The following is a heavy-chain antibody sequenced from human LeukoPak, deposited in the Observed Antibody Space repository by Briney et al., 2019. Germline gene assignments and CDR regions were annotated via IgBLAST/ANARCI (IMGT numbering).Heavy chain of an antibody. CDR3: ARDPLGYSSGWYNWFDP. CDR1: GYTFTSYG. CDR2: ISAYNGNT. D-gene: IGHD6-19*01. J-gene: IGHJ5*02. Sequence: GASVKVSCKASGYTFTSYGISWVRQAPGQGLEWMGWISAYNGNTNYAQKLQGRVTTTTDTSTSTAYMELRSLRSDDTAVYYCARDPLGYSSGWYNWFDPWGQGTLVTVSS. V-gene: IGHV1-18*01.